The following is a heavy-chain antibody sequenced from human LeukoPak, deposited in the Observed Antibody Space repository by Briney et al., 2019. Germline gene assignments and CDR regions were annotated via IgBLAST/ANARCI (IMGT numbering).Heavy chain of an antibody. J-gene: IGHJ4*02. CDR2: ISGSGGST. V-gene: IGHV3-23*01. D-gene: IGHD1-1*01. CDR1: GFTFSSYG. CDR3: ATYNWNAYYFDY. Sequence: PGGSLRLSCAASGFTFSSYGMSWVRQAPGKGLEWVSAISGSGGSTYYADSVKGRFTISRDNSKNTLYLQMNSLRAEDTAVYYCATYNWNAYYFDYWGQGTLVTVSS.